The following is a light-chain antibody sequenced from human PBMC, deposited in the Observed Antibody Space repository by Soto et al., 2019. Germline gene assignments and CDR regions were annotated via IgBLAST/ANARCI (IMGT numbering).Light chain of an antibody. Sequence: IVMTQSPDTLSLSPGERATLSCRASQTIRTSLAWYQQRPGQAPRLLIFDASRKTFGVPDRFTGSGSGTDFTLTINRLEPEDFGVYFCQQYGSSVTVGGGTKVDSK. CDR3: QQYGSSVT. CDR1: QTIRTS. V-gene: IGKV3-20*01. CDR2: DAS. J-gene: IGKJ4*01.